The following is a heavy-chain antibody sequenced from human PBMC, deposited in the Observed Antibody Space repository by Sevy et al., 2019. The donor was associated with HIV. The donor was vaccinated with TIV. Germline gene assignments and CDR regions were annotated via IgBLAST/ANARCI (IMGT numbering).Heavy chain of an antibody. D-gene: IGHD2-8*01. J-gene: IGHJ4*02. Sequence: GGSLRLSCAVSGFTFNIYSMSWVCQAPGKGLEWVSTLSFGCGKINYADSVKGRFIISRDDSKNTLYLQMNSLRAEDTAVYFCAREGCTRPHDYWGQGSLVTVSS. CDR3: AREGCTRPHDY. CDR2: LSFGCGKI. CDR1: GFTFNIYS. V-gene: IGHV3-23*01.